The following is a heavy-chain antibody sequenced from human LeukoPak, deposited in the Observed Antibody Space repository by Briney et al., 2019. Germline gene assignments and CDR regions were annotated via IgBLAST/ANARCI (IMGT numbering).Heavy chain of an antibody. Sequence: SETLSLTCTVSGYSISGGYYWGWIRQPPGRGRGGIGSIYHSGSTYYNPSLKGRVIISVDTSRNQFSLNMSSVTAADTAVYYCESGTPQLWSSFWGQGNLATVSS. D-gene: IGHD5-18*01. V-gene: IGHV4-38-2*02. J-gene: IGHJ4*02. CDR3: ESGTPQLWSSF. CDR1: GYSISGGYY. CDR2: IYHSGST.